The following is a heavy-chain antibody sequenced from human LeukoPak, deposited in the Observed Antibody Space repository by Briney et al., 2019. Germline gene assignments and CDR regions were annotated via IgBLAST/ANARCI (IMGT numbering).Heavy chain of an antibody. J-gene: IGHJ4*02. CDR1: GFTFSSYS. CDR3: ASSIMITFGGVDY. V-gene: IGHV3-21*01. Sequence: PGGSLRLSCAASGFTFSSYSMNWVRQAPGKGLEWVSSISSSSSYIYYADSVKGRFTISRDNAKNSLYLQMNSLRAEDTAVYYCASSIMITFGGVDYWGQGTLVTVSS. CDR2: ISSSSSYI. D-gene: IGHD3-16*01.